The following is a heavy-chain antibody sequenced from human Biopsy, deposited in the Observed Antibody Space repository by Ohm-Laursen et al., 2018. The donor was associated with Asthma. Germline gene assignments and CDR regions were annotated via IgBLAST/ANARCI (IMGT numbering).Heavy chain of an antibody. CDR2: INSVFGTT. Sequence: PSVNVSCKSLGGTFNTYVIGWVRQAPGPGLEWMGGINSVFGTTTYPQKFQDRVTITADDSTSTVYMELSSLRSEATAVYYCARKAGSCISRTCYSLDFRGQGTLVTVSS. CDR1: GGTFNTYV. D-gene: IGHD2-2*01. CDR3: ARKAGSCISRTCYSLDF. V-gene: IGHV1-69*01. J-gene: IGHJ4*02.